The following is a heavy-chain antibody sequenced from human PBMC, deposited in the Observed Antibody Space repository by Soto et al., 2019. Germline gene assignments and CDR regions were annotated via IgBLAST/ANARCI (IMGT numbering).Heavy chain of an antibody. V-gene: IGHV3-30*18. D-gene: IGHD3-3*01. CDR1: GFTFSSYG. J-gene: IGHJ6*02. CDR2: ISYDGSNK. CDR3: AKEVWSGPMDV. Sequence: QVQLVESGGGVVQPGRSLRLSCAASGFTFSSYGMHWVRQAPGKGLGWVAVISYDGSNKYYADSVKGRFTISRDNSKNTLYVQMNSLRAEDTAVYYCAKEVWSGPMDVWGQGTTVTVSS.